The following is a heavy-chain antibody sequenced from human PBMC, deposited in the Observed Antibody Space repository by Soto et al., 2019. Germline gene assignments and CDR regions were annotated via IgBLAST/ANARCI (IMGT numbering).Heavy chain of an antibody. CDR1: GGSFSGYY. D-gene: IGHD6-6*01. Sequence: QVQLQQWGAGLLKPSETLSLTCAVYGGSFSGYYWSWIRQPPGKGLEWIGEINHSGSTNYNPSLKSRVTISVDTSKNQFSLKMRSVTAADTAVYYCASIHSYSSSPSPDYWGQGTMVTVSS. J-gene: IGHJ4*02. V-gene: IGHV4-34*01. CDR2: INHSGST. CDR3: ASIHSYSSSPSPDY.